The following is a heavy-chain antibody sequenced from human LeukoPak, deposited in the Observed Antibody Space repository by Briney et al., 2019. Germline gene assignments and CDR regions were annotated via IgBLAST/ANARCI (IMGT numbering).Heavy chain of an antibody. J-gene: IGHJ6*04. Sequence: PSETLSLTCTVSGGSISSGNYYWNWIRQPAGKGREWIGRIYTSGTTNYNPSLKSRVTISIDMSNSQFSLKLTSVTAADTAVYYCARRGDVWGKGTTVTVSS. CDR2: IYTSGTT. CDR3: ARRGDV. V-gene: IGHV4-61*02. CDR1: GGSISSGNYY. D-gene: IGHD3-10*01.